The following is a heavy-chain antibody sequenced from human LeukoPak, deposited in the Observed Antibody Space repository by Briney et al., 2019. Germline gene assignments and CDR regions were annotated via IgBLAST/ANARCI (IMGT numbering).Heavy chain of an antibody. Sequence: ASVKVSCKASGGTFSSYAISWVRQAPGQGLEWMGGIIPIFGTANYAQTFQGRVTITADESTSTAYMELSSLRSEDTAVYYCARVITMVRGVIISSYFDYWGQGTLVTVSS. D-gene: IGHD3-10*01. CDR3: ARVITMVRGVIISSYFDY. J-gene: IGHJ4*02. CDR1: GGTFSSYA. V-gene: IGHV1-69*13. CDR2: IIPIFGTA.